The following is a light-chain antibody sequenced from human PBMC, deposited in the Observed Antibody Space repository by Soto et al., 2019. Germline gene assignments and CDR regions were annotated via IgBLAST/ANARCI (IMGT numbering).Light chain of an antibody. CDR2: DAS. CDR1: QSISSW. CDR3: QHTYKTGHS. V-gene: IGKV1-5*01. J-gene: IGKJ2*01. Sequence: IQITQSPSTLSASVGDRVTITCRASQSISSWLAWYQQKPGKAPKLLIYDASSLESGVPSRFSGSGSGTDFTLTITSLQPEDFATYYYQHTYKTGHSFGQGTKVDIK.